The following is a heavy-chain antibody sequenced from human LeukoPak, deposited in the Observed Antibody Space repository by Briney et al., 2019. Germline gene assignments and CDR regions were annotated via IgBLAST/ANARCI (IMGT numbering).Heavy chain of an antibody. D-gene: IGHD1-1*01. CDR3: ARDRSVQLEFDY. V-gene: IGHV3-48*01. J-gene: IGHJ4*02. Sequence: GGSLRLSCAASGFTFSSYSMNWVRQAPGKGLEWLSYISSSSSTIYYADSVKGRFTISRDNAKNSLYLQMNSLRAEDTAVFYCARDRSVQLEFDYWGQGTLVTVSS. CDR2: ISSSSSTI. CDR1: GFTFSSYS.